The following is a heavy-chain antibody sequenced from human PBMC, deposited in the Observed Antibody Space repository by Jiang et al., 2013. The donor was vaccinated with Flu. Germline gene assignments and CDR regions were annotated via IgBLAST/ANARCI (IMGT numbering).Heavy chain of an antibody. Sequence: QTLSLTCAISGDGVSSNSAAWNWIRQSPSRGLEWLGRTYYRSKWYNDYAVSVKSRIIIDPDTSKNQFSLQLSSVTPEDTAVYYCTRGRMSAFDIWGQGTMVTVSS. CDR1: GDGVSSNSAA. D-gene: IGHD2/OR15-2a*01. CDR2: TYYRSKWYN. CDR3: TRGRMSAFDI. V-gene: IGHV6-1*01. J-gene: IGHJ3*02.